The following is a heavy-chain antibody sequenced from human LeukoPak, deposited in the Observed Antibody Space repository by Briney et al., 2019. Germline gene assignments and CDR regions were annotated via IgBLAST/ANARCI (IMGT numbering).Heavy chain of an antibody. Sequence: GGSLRLSCAASGFTFSSYWMHWVRQAPGKGLDWVALMSPDGNKKYYADSVKGRFTISRDNSKNTLYLQMNSLRAEDTAVYYCAKDHLNYCGGDCYLGVFDYWGQGTLVTVSS. CDR3: AKDHLNYCGGDCYLGVFDY. D-gene: IGHD2-21*02. V-gene: IGHV3-30*18. CDR1: GFTFSSYW. CDR2: MSPDGNKK. J-gene: IGHJ4*02.